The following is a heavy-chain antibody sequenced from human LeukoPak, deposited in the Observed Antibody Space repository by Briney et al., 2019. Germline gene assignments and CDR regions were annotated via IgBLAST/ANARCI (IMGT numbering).Heavy chain of an antibody. CDR1: GGTFSSYA. V-gene: IGHV1-69*05. CDR2: IIPIFGTA. CDR3: ARDSGSVRYYYDSSGYYDAFDI. J-gene: IGHJ3*02. Sequence: SVKVSCKASGGTFSSYAISWVRQAPGQGLEWMGGIIPIFGTANYAQKFQGRVTITTDESTSTAYMQLSSLRSEDTAVYYCARDSGSVRYYYDSSGYYDAFDIWGQGTMVTVSS. D-gene: IGHD3-22*01.